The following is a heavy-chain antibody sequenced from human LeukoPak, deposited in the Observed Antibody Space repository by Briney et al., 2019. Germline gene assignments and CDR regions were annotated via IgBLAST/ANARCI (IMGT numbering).Heavy chain of an antibody. V-gene: IGHV4-61*02. D-gene: IGHD5-12*01. Sequence: SQTLSLTCTVSGGSISSGSYYWSWIRQPAGKGLEWIGRIYTSGSTNYNPSLKSRVTISVDTSKNQFSLKLSSVTAADTAVYYCARVTGYDWESFYDYWGQGTLVTVSS. CDR2: IYTSGST. CDR3: ARVTGYDWESFYDY. CDR1: GGSISSGSYY. J-gene: IGHJ4*02.